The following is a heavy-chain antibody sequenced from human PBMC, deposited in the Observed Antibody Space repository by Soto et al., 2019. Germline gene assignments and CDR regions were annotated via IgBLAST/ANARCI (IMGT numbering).Heavy chain of an antibody. CDR3: ARGRSRVYYYYGMDV. V-gene: IGHV4-34*01. CDR2: INHSGST. CDR1: GGSFSGYY. D-gene: IGHD1-26*01. Sequence: SETLSLTCAVYGGSFSGYYWSWIRQPPGKGLEWSGEINHSGSTNYNPSLKSRVTISVDTSKNQFSLKLSSVTAADTAVYYCARGRSRVYYYYGMDVWGQGTTVTVSS. J-gene: IGHJ6*02.